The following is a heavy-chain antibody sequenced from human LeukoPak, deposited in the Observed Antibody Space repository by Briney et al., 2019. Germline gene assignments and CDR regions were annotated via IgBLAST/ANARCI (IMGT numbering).Heavy chain of an antibody. J-gene: IGHJ4*02. Sequence: ASVKVSCKASGYTFTSYDINWVRQATGQGLEWMGWMNPNSGNTGYAQKFQGRVTMTRNTSISTAYMELSSLRSEDTAVYYCARGQGTRIVLRYFDWFPRLDYWGQGTLVTVSS. D-gene: IGHD3-9*01. V-gene: IGHV1-8*01. CDR2: MNPNSGNT. CDR3: ARGQGTRIVLRYFDWFPRLDY. CDR1: GYTFTSYD.